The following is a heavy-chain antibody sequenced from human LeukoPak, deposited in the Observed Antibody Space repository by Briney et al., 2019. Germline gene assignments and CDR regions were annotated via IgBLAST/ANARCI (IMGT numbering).Heavy chain of an antibody. V-gene: IGHV4-39*01. CDR3: ARRLNTAMVHIDY. CDR2: IYYSGST. J-gene: IGHJ4*02. D-gene: IGHD5-18*01. Sequence: PSETLSLTCTVSGGSISSSSYYWGWIRQPPGKGLEWIGSIYYSGSTYYNPSLKSRVTISVDTSKNQFSLKLSSVTAADTAVYYCARRLNTAMVHIDYWGQGTLVTVSS. CDR1: GGSISSSSYY.